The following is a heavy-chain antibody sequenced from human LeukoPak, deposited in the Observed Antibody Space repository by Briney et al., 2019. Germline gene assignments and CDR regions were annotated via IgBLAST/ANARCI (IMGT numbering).Heavy chain of an antibody. CDR3: ARARRLGDLDFV. CDR2: IIPIFGTA. Sequence: SVKVSCKASGGTFSSYAISWVRQAPGQGLEWMGEIIPIFGTANYAQKFQGRVTITADESTSTAYMELSSLRSEDTAVYYCARARRLGDLDFVWGQGTLVTVSS. CDR1: GGTFSSYA. J-gene: IGHJ4*02. D-gene: IGHD3-16*01. V-gene: IGHV1-69*13.